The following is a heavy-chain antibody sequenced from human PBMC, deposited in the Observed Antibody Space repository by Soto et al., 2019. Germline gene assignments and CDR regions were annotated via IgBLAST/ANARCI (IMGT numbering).Heavy chain of an antibody. D-gene: IGHD1-26*01. Sequence: PVGSLRLSCAASGFTFSNAWMSWVRQAPGKGLEWVGRIKSKTDGGTTDYAAPVKGRFTISRDDSKNTLYLQMNSLKTEDTAVYYCTTMIVGATTGGDYWGQGTLVTVSS. J-gene: IGHJ4*02. CDR2: IKSKTDGGTT. CDR1: GFTFSNAW. V-gene: IGHV3-15*01. CDR3: TTMIVGATTGGDY.